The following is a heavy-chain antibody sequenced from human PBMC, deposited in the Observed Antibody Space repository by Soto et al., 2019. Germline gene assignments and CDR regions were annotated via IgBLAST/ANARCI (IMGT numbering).Heavy chain of an antibody. D-gene: IGHD3-9*01. CDR2: ISAYNGNT. V-gene: IGHV1-18*01. CDR1: GYAFTSYG. J-gene: IGHJ4*02. Sequence: VSVKVSCKAAGYAFTSYGISWVRQAPGQGLEWMGWISAYNGNTNYAQKLQGRVTMTTDTSTSTAYMELRSLRSEDTAVYYCARHYYDILTGYLYWGQGTLVTVSS. CDR3: ARHYYDILTGYLY.